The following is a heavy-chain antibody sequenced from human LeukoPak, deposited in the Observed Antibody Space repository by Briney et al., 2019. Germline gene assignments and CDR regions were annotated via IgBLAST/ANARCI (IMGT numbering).Heavy chain of an antibody. CDR1: GYSFTSYW. J-gene: IGHJ4*02. V-gene: IGHV5-51*01. CDR3: ARLGYSGYDKYSSLYFDY. D-gene: IGHD5-12*01. CDR2: IYPGDSDT. Sequence: GESLKISCKGSGYSFTSYWIGWVRQMPGKGLEWMGIIYPGDSDTRYSPSFQGQVTISADKSISTAYLQWSSLKASDTAMYYCARLGYSGYDKYSSLYFDYWGQGTLVTVSS.